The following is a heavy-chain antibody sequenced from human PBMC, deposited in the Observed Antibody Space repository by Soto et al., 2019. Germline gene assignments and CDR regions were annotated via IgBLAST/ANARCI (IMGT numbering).Heavy chain of an antibody. V-gene: IGHV4-31*03. CDR3: ARAGVVTKGYDAFDI. D-gene: IGHD2-21*02. Sequence: QVQLQESGPGLVKPSQTLSLTCTVSGGSISSGGYYWSWIRQHPGKVMEWIGYIYYSGSTYYNPSLKSRVTIAVDTSKNQFSLTLSSVTAADTAVYYCARAGVVTKGYDAFDIWGQGTMVTVSS. CDR1: GGSISSGGYY. J-gene: IGHJ3*02. CDR2: IYYSGST.